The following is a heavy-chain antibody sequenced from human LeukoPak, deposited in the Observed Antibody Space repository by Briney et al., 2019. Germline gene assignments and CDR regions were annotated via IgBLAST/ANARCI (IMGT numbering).Heavy chain of an antibody. J-gene: IGHJ4*02. CDR3: ASYGGNDYFDY. CDR2: IIPILGIA. D-gene: IGHD4-17*01. CDR1: GYTFTSYD. V-gene: IGHV1-69*04. Sequence: EASVKVPCKSSGYTFTSYDISWVRQAPGQGLEWMGRIIPILGIANYAQKFQGRVTITADKSTSTAYMELSSLRSEDTAVYYCASYGGNDYFDYWGQGTLVTVSS.